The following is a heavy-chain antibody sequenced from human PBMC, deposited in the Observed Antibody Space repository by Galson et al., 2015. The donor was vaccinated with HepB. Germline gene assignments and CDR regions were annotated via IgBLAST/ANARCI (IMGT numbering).Heavy chain of an antibody. J-gene: IGHJ6*02. CDR3: AYGVDV. V-gene: IGHV6-1*01. Sequence: CAISGDSVSSNSAVWNWIRQSPSRGLEWLGRTYYRSKWFNDYAVSMKSRMTINVDTSKYQLSLQMTSVTPEDTAVYYCAYGVDVWGQGTTVTVSS. CDR2: TYYRSKWFN. CDR1: GDSVSSNSAV.